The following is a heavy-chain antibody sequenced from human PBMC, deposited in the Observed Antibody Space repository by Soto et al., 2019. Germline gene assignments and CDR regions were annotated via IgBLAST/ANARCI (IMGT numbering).Heavy chain of an antibody. V-gene: IGHV4-59*01. CDR3: ARASRNYFAY. J-gene: IGHJ4*02. CDR2: IYHSGST. Sequence: SETLSLTCTVSGDSISDYYRSWIRQPPGKGLEWIGYIYHSGSTYYNPSLKSRVTISLDASKIQFSLKLNSVTAADTAVYYCARASRNYFAYWGQGTLVTV. CDR1: GDSISDYY.